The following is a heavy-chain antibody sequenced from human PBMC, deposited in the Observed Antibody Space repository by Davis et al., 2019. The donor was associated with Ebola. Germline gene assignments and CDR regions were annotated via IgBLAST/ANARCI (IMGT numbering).Heavy chain of an antibody. Sequence: SVKVSCKASGGTFSSYAISWVRQAPGQGLEWMGGIIPIFGTANYAQKFQGRVTITADKSTSTAYMELSSLRSEDTAVYYCASPGDYGAYYYYGMDVWGQGTTVTVSS. D-gene: IGHD4-17*01. CDR3: ASPGDYGAYYYYGMDV. J-gene: IGHJ6*02. CDR1: GGTFSSYA. V-gene: IGHV1-69*06. CDR2: IIPIFGTA.